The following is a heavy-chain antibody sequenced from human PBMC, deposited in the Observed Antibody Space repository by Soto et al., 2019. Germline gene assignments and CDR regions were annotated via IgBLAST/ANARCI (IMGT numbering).Heavy chain of an antibody. Sequence: SETLSLTCFVSGGSFTSHHWSCMRQFPGKGLEWIANTSYSGNTNYNPSLQSRVTISVDTSKNQFSLKLSSVKAADTAVYYCARAMKTGFTHYFDPWGQGTMVTV. J-gene: IGHJ5*02. CDR2: TSYSGNT. D-gene: IGHD3-9*01. CDR1: GGSFTSHH. V-gene: IGHV4-59*11. CDR3: ARAMKTGFTHYFDP.